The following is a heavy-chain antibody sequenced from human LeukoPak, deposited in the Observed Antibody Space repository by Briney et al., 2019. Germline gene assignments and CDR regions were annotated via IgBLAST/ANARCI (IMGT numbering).Heavy chain of an antibody. J-gene: IGHJ4*02. CDR1: GGSISSYY. CDR2: IYYSGST. D-gene: IGHD3-10*01. Sequence: PSETLSLTCTVSGGSISSYYWCWIRQPPGKGLEWIGYIYYSGSTNYNPSLKSRVTISVDTSKNQFSLKLSSVTAADTAVYYCARGGIHYYGSGPSDYWGQGTLVTVSS. CDR3: ARGGIHYYGSGPSDY. V-gene: IGHV4-59*01.